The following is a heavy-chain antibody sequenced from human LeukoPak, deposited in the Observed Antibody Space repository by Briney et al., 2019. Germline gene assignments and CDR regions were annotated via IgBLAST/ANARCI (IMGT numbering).Heavy chain of an antibody. J-gene: IGHJ4*02. CDR1: GGSISSTSYY. CDR2: IFYNGNT. V-gene: IGHV4-39*01. D-gene: IGHD5-24*01. CDR3: ARRKDGYKAYYFDY. Sequence: PSETLSLTCTVPGGSISSTSYYWGWIRQPPGKGLEWIGSIFYNGNTYYNPSLESRVTISVDTSKNQFSLRLSSVTAADTAVYYCARRKDGYKAYYFDYWGQGALVTVSS.